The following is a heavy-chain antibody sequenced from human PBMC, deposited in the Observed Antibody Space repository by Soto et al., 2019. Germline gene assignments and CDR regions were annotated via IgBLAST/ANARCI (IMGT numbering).Heavy chain of an antibody. J-gene: IGHJ4*02. V-gene: IGHV3-53*01. D-gene: IGHD2-2*01. CDR2: IYSDGST. Sequence: QTGGSLRLSCAASGFSVSIYYMSWVRQAPGKGLEWVSVIYSDGSTYYADSVKGRFTISRDNSKNTLYLQMNSLRAEDTAVYYCARAPQGGYHLAYWGQGTLVTVSS. CDR1: GFSVSIYY. CDR3: ARAPQGGYHLAY.